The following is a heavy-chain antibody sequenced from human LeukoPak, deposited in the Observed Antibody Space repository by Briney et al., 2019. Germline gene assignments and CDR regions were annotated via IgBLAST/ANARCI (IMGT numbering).Heavy chain of an antibody. CDR2: IYHSGST. D-gene: IGHD3-22*01. V-gene: IGHV4-4*02. Sequence: SSGTLSLTCAVSGGSISSSNWWSWVRQPPGKGLEWIGEIYHSGSTNYNPSLKSRVTISVDKSKNQFSLKLSSVTAADTAVYYCANYDSSAYRHDYWGQGTLVTVSS. CDR3: ANYDSSAYRHDY. J-gene: IGHJ4*02. CDR1: GGSISSSNW.